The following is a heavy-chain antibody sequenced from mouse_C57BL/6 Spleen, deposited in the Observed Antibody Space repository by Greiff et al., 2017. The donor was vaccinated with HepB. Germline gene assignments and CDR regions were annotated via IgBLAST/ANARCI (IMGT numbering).Heavy chain of an antibody. Sequence: DVQLQESGPELVKPGASVKISCKASGYSFTGYYMNWVKQSPEKSLEWIGEINPSTGGTTYNQKFKAKATLTVDKSSSTAYMQLKSLTSEDSAVYYCANWAWFAYWGQGTLVTVSA. CDR1: GYSFTGYY. D-gene: IGHD4-1*01. J-gene: IGHJ3*01. V-gene: IGHV1-42*01. CDR3: ANWAWFAY. CDR2: INPSTGGT.